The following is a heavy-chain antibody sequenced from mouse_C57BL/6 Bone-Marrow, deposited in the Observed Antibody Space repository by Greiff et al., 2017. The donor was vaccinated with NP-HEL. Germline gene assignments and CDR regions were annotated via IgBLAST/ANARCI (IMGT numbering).Heavy chain of an antibody. Sequence: EVQLVESGGGLVQPKGSLKLSCAASGFSFNTYAMNWVRQAPGKGLEWVARIRSKSNNYATYYADSLKARFTISKDDSESMLYLQMNNLKTEDTAMDYCCRQGYVGYYLDYWGQGTTLTVSS. CDR2: IRSKSNNYAT. D-gene: IGHD2-3*01. CDR3: CRQGYVGYYLDY. CDR1: GFSFNTYA. J-gene: IGHJ2*01. V-gene: IGHV10-1*01.